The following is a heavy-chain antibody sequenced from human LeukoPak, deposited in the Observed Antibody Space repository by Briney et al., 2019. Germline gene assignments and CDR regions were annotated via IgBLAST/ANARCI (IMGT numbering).Heavy chain of an antibody. CDR2: ISGSGGST. V-gene: IGHV3-23*01. Sequence: PGGSLRLSCAASGFTFSSYAMSWVRQAPGKGVEWVSAISGSGGSTYYADSVKGRFTISRDNSKNTLYLQMNSLRAEDTAVYYCAKDLGIAVADHNFDYWGQGTLVTVSS. J-gene: IGHJ4*02. CDR3: AKDLGIAVADHNFDY. D-gene: IGHD6-19*01. CDR1: GFTFSSYA.